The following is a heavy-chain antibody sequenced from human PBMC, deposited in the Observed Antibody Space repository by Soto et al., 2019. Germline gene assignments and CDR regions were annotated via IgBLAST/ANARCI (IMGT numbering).Heavy chain of an antibody. CDR1: GGTFSSYA. CDR3: ARDYGDYVSSDYYYYYGMDV. D-gene: IGHD4-17*01. V-gene: IGHV1-69*01. J-gene: IGHJ6*02. Sequence: QVQLVQSGAEVKKPGSSVKVSCKASGGTFSSYAISWVRQAPGQGLEWMGGIIPIFGTANYAQKFQGRVTITADESTSTAYMELSSLRSEDTAVYYCARDYGDYVSSDYYYYYGMDVWGQGTTVTDSS. CDR2: IIPIFGTA.